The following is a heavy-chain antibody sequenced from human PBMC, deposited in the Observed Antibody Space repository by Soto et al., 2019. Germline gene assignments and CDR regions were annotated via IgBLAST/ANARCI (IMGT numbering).Heavy chain of an antibody. CDR3: AEGRASDCPGCTQDY. CDR2: VSGSGDST. CDR1: AFTFSSYA. V-gene: IGHV3-23*01. D-gene: IGHD2-21*02. Sequence: EVQLLESGGGLAQPGGSLRLSCAASAFTFSSYAMSWVRQAPGKGLEWVSAVSGSGDSTYYADSVKGRFTISRDNSKNTLYLRMNSVRAEDTAVYYYAEGRASDCPGCTQDYWGQGTLVTVSS. J-gene: IGHJ4*02.